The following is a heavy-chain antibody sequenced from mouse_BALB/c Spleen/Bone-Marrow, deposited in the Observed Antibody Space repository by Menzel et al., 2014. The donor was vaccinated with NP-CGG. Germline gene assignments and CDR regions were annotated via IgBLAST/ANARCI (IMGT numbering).Heavy chain of an antibody. Sequence: EVHLVESGGGLVQPGGSRRLSCAASGFTFSSFGMHWVRQAPEKGLEWVAYISSGSSTIFYVDTVKGRFTISRDNPKNTLFLQMTSLRSEDTAMYYCTRGGNWDDFDAWGAGTTVTVSS. V-gene: IGHV5-17*02. CDR2: ISSGSSTI. D-gene: IGHD4-1*01. CDR3: TRGGNWDDFDA. CDR1: GFTFSSFG. J-gene: IGHJ1*01.